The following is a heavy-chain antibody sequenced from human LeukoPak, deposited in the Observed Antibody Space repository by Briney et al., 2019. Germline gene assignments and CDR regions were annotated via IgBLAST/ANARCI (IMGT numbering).Heavy chain of an antibody. CDR2: IWYAGSNK. D-gene: IGHD3-9*01. J-gene: IGHJ3*02. CDR3: ARDYYDILTGYLPYDAFDI. Sequence: GGSLRLSCAASGCTFSSYGMHWVRQAPGKGLEWVAVIWYAGSNKYYADSVKGRFTISRDNSKNTLYLQMNSLRAEDTAVYYCARDYYDILTGYLPYDAFDIWGQGTMVTVSS. CDR1: GCTFSSYG. V-gene: IGHV3-33*08.